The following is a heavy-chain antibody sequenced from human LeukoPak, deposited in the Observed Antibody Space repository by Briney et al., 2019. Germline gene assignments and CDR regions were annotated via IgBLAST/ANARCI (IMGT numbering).Heavy chain of an antibody. J-gene: IGHJ5*02. CDR1: GFTFSTYA. V-gene: IGHV3-23*01. CDR2: ISGSGGNT. D-gene: IGHD3-9*01. CDR3: AKDPPDPYDILTGNWFDP. Sequence: GGSLRLSCAAAGFTFSTYAMTWVRQAPGKGLEWVSAISGSGGNTNYADSLKDRFTISRDNSKNTLYLQMNSLRAEDTAVYYCAKDPPDPYDILTGNWFDPWGQGTLVTVSS.